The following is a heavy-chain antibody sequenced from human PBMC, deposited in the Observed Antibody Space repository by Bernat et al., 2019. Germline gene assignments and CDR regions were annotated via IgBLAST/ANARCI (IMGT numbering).Heavy chain of an antibody. J-gene: IGHJ1*01. Sequence: GSSVKVSCKASGGTFSSYAISWVRQAPGQGLEWMGGIIPIFGTANYAQKFQGRVTITADESTSTAYMELSSLRSEDTAVYYCAVPPYSSSQNTQYFQHWGQGTLVTVSS. D-gene: IGHD6-13*01. CDR3: AVPPYSSSQNTQYFQH. V-gene: IGHV1-69*01. CDR2: IIPIFGTA. CDR1: GGTFSSYA.